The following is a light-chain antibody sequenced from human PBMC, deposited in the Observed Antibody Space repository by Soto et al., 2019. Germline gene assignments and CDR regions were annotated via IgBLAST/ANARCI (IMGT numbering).Light chain of an antibody. CDR2: GAS. V-gene: IGKV3-15*01. J-gene: IGKJ2*01. CDR1: QSVSSN. Sequence: EIVMTQSPATLSVSPGERATLSCRASQSVSSNLAWYKQQPGQAPRLLIYGASTRATGIPARFSGSGSGTELTLTISSLQSEDFAVYYCQQDNNWPQTFGQGTNVDIK. CDR3: QQDNNWPQT.